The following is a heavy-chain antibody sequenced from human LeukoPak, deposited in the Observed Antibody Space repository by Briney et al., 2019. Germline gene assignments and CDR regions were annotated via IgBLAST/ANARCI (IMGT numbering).Heavy chain of an antibody. CDR3: ARGRTGTLIYFDY. D-gene: IGHD1-1*01. V-gene: IGHV1-69*05. Sequence: SVKVSCKASGGTFSSYAISWVRQAPGQGLEWMGGIIPIFGAADYAQKFQGRVTITTDESTSTAYMELSSLRFEETAVYYCARGRTGTLIYFDYWGQGTLVTVSS. CDR2: IIPIFGAA. CDR1: GGTFSSYA. J-gene: IGHJ4*02.